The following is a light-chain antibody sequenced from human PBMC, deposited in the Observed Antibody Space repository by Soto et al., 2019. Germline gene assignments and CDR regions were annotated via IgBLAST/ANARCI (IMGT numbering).Light chain of an antibody. CDR3: QSYDSSLSGSV. V-gene: IGLV1-40*01. J-gene: IGLJ2*01. CDR2: GNS. Sequence: QSVLTKPPSVSGAPGQRVTISCTGSSSNIGAGYDVHWYQQLPGTAPKLLIYGNSNRPSGVPDRFSGSKSGTSASLAITGLQAEDEADYYCQSYDSSLSGSVFGGGTKVTAL. CDR1: SSNIGAGYD.